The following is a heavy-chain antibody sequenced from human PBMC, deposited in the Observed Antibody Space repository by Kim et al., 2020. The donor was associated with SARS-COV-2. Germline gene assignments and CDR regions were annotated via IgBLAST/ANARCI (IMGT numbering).Heavy chain of an antibody. J-gene: IGHJ3*02. CDR1: GYSFTSYW. Sequence: GESLKISCKGSGYSFTSYWISWVRQMPGKGLEWMGRIDPSDSYTNYSPSFQGHVTISADKSISTAYLQWSSLKASDTAMYYCARQVAYSSSNDDAFDIWGQGTMVTVSS. CDR3: ARQVAYSSSNDDAFDI. CDR2: IDPSDSYT. D-gene: IGHD6-6*01. V-gene: IGHV5-10-1*01.